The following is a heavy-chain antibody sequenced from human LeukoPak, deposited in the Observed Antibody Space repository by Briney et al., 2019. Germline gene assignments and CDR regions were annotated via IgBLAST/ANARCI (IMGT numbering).Heavy chain of an antibody. CDR2: IYPGDSDT. V-gene: IGHV5-51*01. CDR1: GYSFTSYW. J-gene: IGHJ4*02. CDR3: ARHPAYSSGWYRPYYFDY. D-gene: IGHD6-19*01. Sequence: GESLKFSCKGSGYSFTSYWIGWVRQMPGKGLEWMGIIYPGDSDTRYSPSFQGQVTISADKSISTAYLQWSSLKASDTAMYYCARHPAYSSGWYRPYYFDYWGQGTLVTVSS.